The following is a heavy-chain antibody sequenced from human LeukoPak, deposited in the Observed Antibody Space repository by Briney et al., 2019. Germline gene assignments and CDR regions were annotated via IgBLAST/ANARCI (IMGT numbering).Heavy chain of an antibody. D-gene: IGHD3-22*01. Sequence: SETLSLTCSVSGGAIISYYWSWIRQPAGKGPEWIGRIYPTGNTDYNPSLKTRVTMSTDLSKKQFSLRLRSVTAADTAVYYCARLKFYDSTGYSPGYYMDVWGKGTAVTASS. CDR2: IYPTGNT. CDR3: ARLKFYDSTGYSPGYYMDV. CDR1: GGAIISYY. J-gene: IGHJ6*03. V-gene: IGHV4-4*07.